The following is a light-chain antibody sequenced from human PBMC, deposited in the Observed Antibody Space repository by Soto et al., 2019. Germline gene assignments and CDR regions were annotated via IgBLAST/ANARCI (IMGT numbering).Light chain of an antibody. Sequence: QSALTQPPSASGSPGQSVTISCTGTSSDVGGYNYVSWYQQHPGKAPKLMSYEVSKRPSGVPDRFSGSKSGNTASLTVSGLQAEDEAEYYCSSYAGSNNLVFGGGTKLTVL. CDR2: EVS. J-gene: IGLJ3*02. CDR3: SSYAGSNNLV. V-gene: IGLV2-8*01. CDR1: SSDVGGYNY.